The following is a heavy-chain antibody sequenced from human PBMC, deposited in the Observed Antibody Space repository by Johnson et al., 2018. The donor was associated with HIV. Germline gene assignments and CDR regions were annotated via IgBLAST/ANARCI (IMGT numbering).Heavy chain of an antibody. D-gene: IGHD3-22*01. CDR3: AKDVGNYWPDAFDI. J-gene: IGHJ3*02. Sequence: QVQLVESGGGVVQPGRSLRLSCAASGFTFSSYGMHWVRQAPGKGLEWVAVISYDGTNKYYVDSVRGRLTISRDNSKKMVYLQMNSLRTEDTAVYYCAKDVGNYWPDAFDIWGQGTMVTVSS. CDR1: GFTFSSYG. V-gene: IGHV3-30*18. CDR2: ISYDGTNK.